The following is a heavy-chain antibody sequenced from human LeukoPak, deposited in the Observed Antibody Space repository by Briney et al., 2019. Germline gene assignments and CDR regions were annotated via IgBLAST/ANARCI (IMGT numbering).Heavy chain of an antibody. D-gene: IGHD4-17*01. CDR1: GFTFSSFA. CDR3: AKDLPDYGDYIEGY. Sequence: GGSLRLSCAASGFTFSSFAMSWVRQAPGKGLEWVSTISGSGGSTNYADSVKDRFTFSRDNSKNTLYLQMNSLRAEDTAVYYCAKDLPDYGDYIEGYWGQGTLVTVSS. V-gene: IGHV3-23*01. CDR2: ISGSGGST. J-gene: IGHJ4*02.